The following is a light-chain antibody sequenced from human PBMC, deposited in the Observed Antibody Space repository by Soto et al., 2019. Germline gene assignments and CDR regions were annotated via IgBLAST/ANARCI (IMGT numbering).Light chain of an antibody. CDR3: QHYNSYSEA. Sequence: DIQMTQSPSTLSGSVGDRVTITCRASQTISGWLAWYQQKPGKAPKLLIYKASTLKSRVPSRVSGSAAGSEFTITISSMQPDDFATYYCQHYNSYSEAVGQGTKVDNK. CDR1: QTISGW. V-gene: IGKV1-5*03. J-gene: IGKJ1*01. CDR2: KAS.